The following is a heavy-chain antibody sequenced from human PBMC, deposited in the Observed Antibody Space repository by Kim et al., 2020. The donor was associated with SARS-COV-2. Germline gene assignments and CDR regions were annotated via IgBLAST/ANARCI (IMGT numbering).Heavy chain of an antibody. J-gene: IGHJ4*02. Sequence: GGSLRLSCAASGFTLSSYDMNWVRQAPGKGLEWVSYIPKSGTTVYYADSVKGRFTISTDNAKNSLYLQMNSLRAEDTALYYCRVWMTTFDFWGQGTLVTVSS. D-gene: IGHD4-4*01. CDR1: GFTLSSYD. CDR2: IPKSGTTV. CDR3: RVWMTTFDF. V-gene: IGHV3-48*03.